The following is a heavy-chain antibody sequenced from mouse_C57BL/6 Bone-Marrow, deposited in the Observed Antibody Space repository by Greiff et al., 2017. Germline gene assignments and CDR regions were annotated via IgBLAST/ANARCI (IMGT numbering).Heavy chain of an antibody. V-gene: IGHV1-54*01. CDR1: GYAFTNYL. J-gene: IGHJ2*01. D-gene: IGHD1-1*01. Sequence: VQLQQSGAELVRPGTSVKVSCKASGYAFTNYLIEWVKQRPGQGLEWIGVINPGSGGTNYNEKFKGKATLTADKSSSTAYMQLSSLTSEDSAVYFCATTVVATSYYFDYWGQGTTLTVSS. CDR2: INPGSGGT. CDR3: ATTVVATSYYFDY.